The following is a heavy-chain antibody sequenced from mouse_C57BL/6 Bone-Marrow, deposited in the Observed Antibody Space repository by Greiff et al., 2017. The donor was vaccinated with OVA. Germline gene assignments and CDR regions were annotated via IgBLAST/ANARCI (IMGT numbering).Heavy chain of an antibody. CDR1: GFNIKDDY. CDR2: IDPENGDT. J-gene: IGHJ3*01. Sequence: VQLQQSGAELVRPGASVKLSCTASGFNIKDDYMHWVKQRPEQGLEWIGWIDPENGDTEYASKFQGKATITAATSSNTAYLQLSSLTSEDTAVYYCTTLWLLRGAWFAYWGQGTLVTVSA. V-gene: IGHV14-4*01. CDR3: TTLWLLRGAWFAY. D-gene: IGHD2-3*01.